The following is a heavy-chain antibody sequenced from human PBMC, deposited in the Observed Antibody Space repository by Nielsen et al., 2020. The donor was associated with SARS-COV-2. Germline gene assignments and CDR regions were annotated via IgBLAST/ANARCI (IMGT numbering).Heavy chain of an antibody. Sequence: SVKVSCKASGGTFSSYAISWVRQAPGQGLEWMGGIIPIFGTANYAQKFQGRVTITADESMSTAYMELSSLRSEDTAVYYCARGMVPATFNWFDPWGQGTLVTVSS. V-gene: IGHV1-69*13. CDR3: ARGMVPATFNWFDP. J-gene: IGHJ5*02. CDR2: IIPIFGTA. CDR1: GGTFSSYA. D-gene: IGHD2-2*01.